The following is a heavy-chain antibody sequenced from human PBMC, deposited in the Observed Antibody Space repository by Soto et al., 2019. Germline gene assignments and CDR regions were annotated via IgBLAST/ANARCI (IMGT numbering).Heavy chain of an antibody. CDR2: INPNGGST. D-gene: IGHD3-16*02. J-gene: IGHJ5*02. V-gene: IGHV1-46*01. CDR3: ARSAGGVFGIIIEGSNWLAP. Sequence: ASVKVSCKAPADTFTSYYIHWVRQAPGHGLEWMGIINPNGGSTMFARTFPVRITMPTDTSTSTVSIELRSLRSEATAGYYRARSAGGVFGIIIEGSNWLAPWRQGSVVTVSS. CDR1: ADTFTSYY.